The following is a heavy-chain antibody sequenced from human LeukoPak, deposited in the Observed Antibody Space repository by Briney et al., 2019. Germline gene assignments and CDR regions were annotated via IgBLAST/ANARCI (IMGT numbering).Heavy chain of an antibody. J-gene: IGHJ6*03. CDR2: IYTSGST. V-gene: IGHV4-4*07. Sequence: SETLSLTCTVSGGSISSYYWSWIRQPAGKGLEWIGRIYTSGSTNYNPSLKSRVTMSVDTSKNQFSLKLNSVTAADTAVHYCARGRVATVTSYYYYYMDVWGKGTTVTVSS. CDR3: ARGRVATVTSYYYYYMDV. D-gene: IGHD3-3*01. CDR1: GGSISSYY.